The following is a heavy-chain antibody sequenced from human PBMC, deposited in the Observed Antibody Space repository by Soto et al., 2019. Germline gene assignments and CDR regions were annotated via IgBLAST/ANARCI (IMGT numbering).Heavy chain of an antibody. CDR1: GYTFTSYA. J-gene: IGHJ4*02. Sequence: ASVKVSCKASGYTFTSYAMHWVRQAPGQRLEWMGWINAGNGNTKYSQKFQGRVTITRDTSASTAYMELSSLRSEDTAVYYCARGYDSSGYYIFDYWGQGTLVTVSS. D-gene: IGHD3-22*01. CDR3: ARGYDSSGYYIFDY. V-gene: IGHV1-3*01. CDR2: INAGNGNT.